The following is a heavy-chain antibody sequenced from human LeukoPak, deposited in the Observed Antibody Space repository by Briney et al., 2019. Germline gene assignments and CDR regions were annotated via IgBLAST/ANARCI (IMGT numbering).Heavy chain of an antibody. CDR3: ATSLGPPTEY. Sequence: GGSLRLSCAVSGFPLSDAWMNWVRQAPGKGLVWVSRINSGGSGTSYADSVEGRFTISRDNAKNILYLQMNSLRAEDTALYYCATSLGPPTEYWGQGTLVTVSS. CDR2: INSGGSGT. V-gene: IGHV3-74*01. CDR1: GFPLSDAW. D-gene: IGHD7-27*01. J-gene: IGHJ4*02.